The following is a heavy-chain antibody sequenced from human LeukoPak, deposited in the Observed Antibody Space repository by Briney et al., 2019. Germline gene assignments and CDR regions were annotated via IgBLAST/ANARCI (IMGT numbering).Heavy chain of an antibody. V-gene: IGHV3-7*01. CDR2: IKQDGSEK. J-gene: IGHJ4*02. Sequence: GGSLRLSCAASGFTFSRYWMSWVRQAPGKGLEWVANIKQDGSEKYYVDSVKGRFTISRDNAKNSLYLQMNSLRAEDTAVYYCARDSGSYLPSDYWGQGTLVTVSS. D-gene: IGHD1-26*01. CDR3: ARDSGSYLPSDY. CDR1: GFTFSRYW.